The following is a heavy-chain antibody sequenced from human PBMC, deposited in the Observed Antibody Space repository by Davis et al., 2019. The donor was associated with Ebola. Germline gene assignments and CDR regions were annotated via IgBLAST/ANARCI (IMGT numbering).Heavy chain of an antibody. Sequence: GESLKISCAASGFTFSSYSMNWVRQAPGKGLEWVSSISSSSSYIYYADSVKGRFTISRDNAKNSLYLQMNSLRAEDTAVYYCVREISVAYFDYWGQGTLVTVSS. D-gene: IGHD6-19*01. J-gene: IGHJ4*02. CDR1: GFTFSSYS. V-gene: IGHV3-21*01. CDR3: VREISVAYFDY. CDR2: ISSSSSYI.